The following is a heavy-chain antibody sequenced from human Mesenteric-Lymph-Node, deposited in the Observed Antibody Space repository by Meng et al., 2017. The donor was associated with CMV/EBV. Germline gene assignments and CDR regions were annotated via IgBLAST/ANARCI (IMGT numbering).Heavy chain of an antibody. D-gene: IGHD3-3*01. CDR1: GFTFSSYW. CDR3: AREDYDFWSGYFQTHYFDY. CDR2: IKQDGSEK. Sequence: GGSLRLSCAVSGFTFSSYWMSCVRQAPGEGLEGVANIKQDGSEKYYVDSVKGRFTISRDNAKNSLYLQMNSLSAEDTAVYYCAREDYDFWSGYFQTHYFDYWGQGTLVTVSS. J-gene: IGHJ4*02. V-gene: IGHV3-7*01.